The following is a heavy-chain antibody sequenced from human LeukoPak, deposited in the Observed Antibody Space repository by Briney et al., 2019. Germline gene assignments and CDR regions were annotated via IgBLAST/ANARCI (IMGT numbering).Heavy chain of an antibody. J-gene: IGHJ4*02. Sequence: SETLSLTCAVYGGSFSGYYWSWVRQPPGKGLEWIGEINHSGSTNYNPSLKSRVTISVDTSKNQFSLKLSSVTAADTAVYYCARGRGYSGYERDFWGQGTLVAVSS. D-gene: IGHD5-12*01. CDR1: GGSFSGYY. V-gene: IGHV4-34*01. CDR3: ARGRGYSGYERDF. CDR2: INHSGST.